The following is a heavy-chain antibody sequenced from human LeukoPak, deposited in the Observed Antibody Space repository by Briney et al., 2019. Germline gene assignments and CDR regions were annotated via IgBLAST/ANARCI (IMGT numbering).Heavy chain of an antibody. D-gene: IGHD5-24*01. J-gene: IGHJ4*02. Sequence: GGSLRLSCAASGFTFSTYVMSWVRQAPGKGLEWVSAISGSGGSTYYADSVKGRFTISRDNSKNTLYLQMNSLRAEDTAVYYCASADGYVLFDYCGQGTLVTVSS. CDR1: GFTFSTYV. CDR2: ISGSGGST. CDR3: ASADGYVLFDY. V-gene: IGHV3-23*01.